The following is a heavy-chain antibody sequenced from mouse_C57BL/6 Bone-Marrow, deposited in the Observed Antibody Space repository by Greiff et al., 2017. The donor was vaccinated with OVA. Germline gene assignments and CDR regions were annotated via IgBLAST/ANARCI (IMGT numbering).Heavy chain of an antibody. Sequence: QVQLQQSGPELVKPGASVKISCKASGYAFSSSWMNWVKQRPGKGLEWIGRIYPGDGDTNYNGKFKGKATLTADKSSSTAYMQLSSLTSEDSAVYFCARSGIYDGYYERDYWGQGTTLTVSS. CDR2: IYPGDGDT. D-gene: IGHD2-3*01. V-gene: IGHV1-82*01. CDR1: GYAFSSSW. CDR3: ARSGIYDGYYERDY. J-gene: IGHJ2*01.